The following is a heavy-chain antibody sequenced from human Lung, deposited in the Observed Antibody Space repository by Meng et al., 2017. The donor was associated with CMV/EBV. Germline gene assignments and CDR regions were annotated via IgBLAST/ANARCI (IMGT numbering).Heavy chain of an antibody. J-gene: IGHJ5*02. CDR3: AKDQSSWYGTGDDNWFDP. Sequence: GEXXKISCAASGFTFSSYAMSWVRQAPGKGLEWVSAISGSGGSTYYADSVKGRFTISRDNSKNTLYLQMNSLRAEDTAVYYCAKDQSSWYGTGDDNWFDPWGQGTXVTGYS. CDR1: GFTFSSYA. V-gene: IGHV3-23*01. D-gene: IGHD6-13*01. CDR2: ISGSGGST.